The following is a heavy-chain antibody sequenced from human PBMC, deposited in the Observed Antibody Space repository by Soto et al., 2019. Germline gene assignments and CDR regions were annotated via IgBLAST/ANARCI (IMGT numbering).Heavy chain of an antibody. J-gene: IGHJ6*02. D-gene: IGHD3-10*01. CDR1: GGSISSYY. CDR3: ARGPRGYVYYHGMDV. V-gene: IGHV4-4*07. Sequence: PSETLSLTCTVSGGSISSYYVSWIRQSAGKGLEWIGRIDTSGTTNYNPSLKSRVTMSVDASKNHFSLTLSSVTAADTAVYYCARGPRGYVYYHGMDVWGQGTTVTVSS. CDR2: IDTSGTT.